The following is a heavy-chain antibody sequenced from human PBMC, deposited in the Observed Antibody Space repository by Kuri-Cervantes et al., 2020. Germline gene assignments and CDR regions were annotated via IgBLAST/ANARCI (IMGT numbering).Heavy chain of an antibody. CDR3: AREPTPGYSSSWYDFAYFDY. Sequence: ASVKVSCKASGYTFTSYGISWVRQAPGQGLEWMGWISAYNGDTYYAQKLQGRVTITRDTSASTAYMELSSLRSEDTAVYYCAREPTPGYSSSWYDFAYFDYWGQGTLVTVSS. CDR2: ISAYNGDT. CDR1: GYTFTSYG. D-gene: IGHD6-13*01. V-gene: IGHV1-18*01. J-gene: IGHJ4*02.